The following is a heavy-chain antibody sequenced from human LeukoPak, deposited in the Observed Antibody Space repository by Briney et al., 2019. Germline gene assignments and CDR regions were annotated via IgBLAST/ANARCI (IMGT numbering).Heavy chain of an antibody. D-gene: IGHD2/OR15-2a*01. J-gene: IGHJ4*02. Sequence: GGSLRLSCTASGFSLSGYWMSWVRQAPGQGLEWVANIGKDGSWIHYADSVKGRFTISRDNAKNSLSLQMNSLRADDTAIYYCARDLDFYATDYWGQGTLVTV. CDR3: ARDLDFYATDY. CDR1: GFSLSGYW. CDR2: IGKDGSWI. V-gene: IGHV3-7*01.